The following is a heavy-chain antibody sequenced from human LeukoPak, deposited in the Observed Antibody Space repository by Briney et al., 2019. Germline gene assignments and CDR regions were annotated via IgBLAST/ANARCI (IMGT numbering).Heavy chain of an antibody. CDR1: GYTFTGYY. CDR2: INPNSGGT. V-gene: IGHV1-2*02. CDR3: ATSSSQRDSYNYFYFDY. Sequence: ASVKVSCKASGYTFTGYYMHWVRQAPGQGLEWMGWINPNSGGTNYAQKFQGRVTMTRDTSISTAYMELSRLRSDDTAVYYCATSSSQRDSYNYFYFDYWGQGTLVTVSS. J-gene: IGHJ4*02. D-gene: IGHD5-24*01.